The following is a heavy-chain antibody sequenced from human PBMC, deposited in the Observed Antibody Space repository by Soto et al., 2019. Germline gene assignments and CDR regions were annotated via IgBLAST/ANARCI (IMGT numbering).Heavy chain of an antibody. CDR2: IKSKTDGGTT. CDR1: GFTVSSNY. V-gene: IGHV3-15*01. D-gene: IGHD3-22*01. J-gene: IGHJ4*02. CDR3: AKPTTGVYYYDSSGYYAFDY. Sequence: SGGSLRLSCVTSGFTVSSNYMSWVRQAPGKGLEWVGRIKSKTDGGTTDYAAPVKGRFTISRDDSKNTLYLQMNSLRAEDTAVYYCAKPTTGVYYYDSSGYYAFDYWGQGTLVTVSS.